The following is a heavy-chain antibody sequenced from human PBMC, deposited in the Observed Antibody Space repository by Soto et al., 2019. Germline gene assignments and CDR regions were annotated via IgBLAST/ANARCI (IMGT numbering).Heavy chain of an antibody. D-gene: IGHD3-22*01. CDR2: IWYDGSNK. CDR1: GFTFSSYG. Sequence: PGGSLRLSCAASGFTFSSYGMHWVRQAPGKGLEWVAVIWYDGSNKYYADSVKGRFTISRDNSKNTLYLQMNSLRAEDTAVYYCARDEDYYDSSGPQAFDYWGQGTLVTVSS. J-gene: IGHJ4*02. V-gene: IGHV3-33*01. CDR3: ARDEDYYDSSGPQAFDY.